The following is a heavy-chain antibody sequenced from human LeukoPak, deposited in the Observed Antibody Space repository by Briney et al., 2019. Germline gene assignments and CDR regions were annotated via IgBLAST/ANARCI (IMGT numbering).Heavy chain of an antibody. CDR1: GGSISSYY. CDR2: MYYGGST. Sequence: PSETLSLTCTVSGGSISSYYWSWIRQSPGKGLEWIGYMYYGGSTNYNPSLKSRVTISVGTSKNEFSLKLSSVTAADTAVYYCARGEMATHKGAFDYWGQGTLVTVSS. V-gene: IGHV4-59*01. CDR3: ARGEMATHKGAFDY. J-gene: IGHJ4*02. D-gene: IGHD5-24*01.